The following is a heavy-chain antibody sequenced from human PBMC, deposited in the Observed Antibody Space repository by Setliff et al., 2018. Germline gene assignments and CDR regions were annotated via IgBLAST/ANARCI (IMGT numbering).Heavy chain of an antibody. CDR1: GYTFTDYY. V-gene: IGHV1-2*02. Sequence: ASVKVSCKTSGYTFTDYYIHWVRQAPGEGPEWMGWLNPKNNDTSYAQKFLGRVTMTRDTSISAAYMELITLRSDNTALYYCARDPLPKRYDVVTGYYSAPNYYYMDVWGKGTTVTGLL. CDR2: LNPKNNDT. J-gene: IGHJ6*03. CDR3: ARDPLPKRYDVVTGYYSAPNYYYMDV. D-gene: IGHD3-9*01.